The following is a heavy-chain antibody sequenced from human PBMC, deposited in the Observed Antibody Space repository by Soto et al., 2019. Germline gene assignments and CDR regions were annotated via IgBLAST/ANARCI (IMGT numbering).Heavy chain of an antibody. CDR2: INHSGST. Sequence: PSETLSLTCAVYGGSFSGYYWSWIRQPPGKGLEWIGEINHSGSTNYNPSLKSRVTISVDTSKNQFSLRLSSVTAADTAVYYCAVTRCGSYYCYYHGIDFWGQGTTITVSS. CDR1: GGSFSGYY. V-gene: IGHV4-34*01. J-gene: IGHJ6*02. CDR3: AVTRCGSYYCYYHGIDF. D-gene: IGHD1-26*01.